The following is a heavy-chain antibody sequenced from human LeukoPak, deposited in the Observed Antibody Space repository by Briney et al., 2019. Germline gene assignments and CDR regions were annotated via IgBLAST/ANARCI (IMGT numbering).Heavy chain of an antibody. J-gene: IGHJ4*02. CDR3: ARHVRGSYYFDY. V-gene: IGHV4-39*01. CDR1: GGSISSSSYY. Sequence: SETLSLTCTVSGGSISSSSYYWGWIRQPPGKGLEWIGSIYYSGSTYYNPSLKSRVTVSVDTSKNQFSLKLSSVTAADTAVYYCARHVRGSYYFDYWGQGTLVTVSS. D-gene: IGHD1-26*01. CDR2: IYYSGST.